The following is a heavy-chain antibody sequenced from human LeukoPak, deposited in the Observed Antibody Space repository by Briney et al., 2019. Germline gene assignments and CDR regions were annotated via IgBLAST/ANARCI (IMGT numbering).Heavy chain of an antibody. V-gene: IGHV4-34*01. CDR3: ARGQNYDFWSGYCWFDP. J-gene: IGHJ5*02. CDR1: GGSFSGYY. Sequence: SETLSLTCAVHGGSFSGYYWSWIRQPPGKGLEWIGEINHSGSTNYNPSLKSRVTISVDTSKNQFSLKLSSVTAADTAVYYCARGQNYDFWSGYCWFDPWGQGTLVTVSS. D-gene: IGHD3-3*01. CDR2: INHSGST.